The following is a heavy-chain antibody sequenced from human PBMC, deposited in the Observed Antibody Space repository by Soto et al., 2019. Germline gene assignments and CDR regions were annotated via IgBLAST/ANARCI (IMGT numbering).Heavy chain of an antibody. Sequence: EVQLVESGGGLVQPGGSLRLSCAASGFIFSDYWMNWVRQAPGKVLEWVANIKEDGSEKYYVDSVKGRFIVSRDNAKNSLYLQMNSLRAEDTAMYYCAKIGSSNWYNWAFDVWGQGTMVAVSS. CDR3: AKIGSSNWYNWAFDV. CDR2: IKEDGSEK. D-gene: IGHD6-13*01. J-gene: IGHJ3*01. CDR1: GFIFSDYW. V-gene: IGHV3-7*01.